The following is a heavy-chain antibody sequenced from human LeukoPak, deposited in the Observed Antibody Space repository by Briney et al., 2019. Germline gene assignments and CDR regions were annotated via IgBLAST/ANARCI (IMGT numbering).Heavy chain of an antibody. CDR1: GFTFSHYY. V-gene: IGHV3-11*06. D-gene: IGHD5-12*01. J-gene: IGHJ6*02. Sequence: PGGSLRLSCAASGFTFSHYYMSWIRQAPGKGLEWVSYISSTSRSTTYADSVKGRFTISRDNAKNSLYLQMNSLRAEDTAVYYCSSGYDSDYFFYYGMDVWGQGTTVTVSS. CDR3: SSGYDSDYFFYYGMDV. CDR2: ISSTSRST.